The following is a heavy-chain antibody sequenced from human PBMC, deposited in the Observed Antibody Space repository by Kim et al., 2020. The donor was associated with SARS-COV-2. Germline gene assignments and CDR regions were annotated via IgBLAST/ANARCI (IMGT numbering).Heavy chain of an antibody. Sequence: GESLKISCKGSGYSFTSYWIGWVRQMPGKGLEWMGIIYPGDSDTRYSPSFQGQVTISADKSISTAYLQWSSLKASDTAMYYCARLFMVMVRGVIITPYGMDVWGQGTTVTVSS. V-gene: IGHV5-51*01. J-gene: IGHJ6*02. D-gene: IGHD3-10*01. CDR1: GYSFTSYW. CDR3: ARLFMVMVRGVIITPYGMDV. CDR2: IYPGDSDT.